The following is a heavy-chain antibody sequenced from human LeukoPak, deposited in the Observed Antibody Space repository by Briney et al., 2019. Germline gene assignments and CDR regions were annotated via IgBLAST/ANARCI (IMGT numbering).Heavy chain of an antibody. V-gene: IGHV3-15*01. CDR2: MKSKTDGGTT. Sequence: GGSLRLSCAASGFTFSNAWMSWVRQAPGKGLEWVGRMKSKTDGGTTDYAAPVKGRFTISRDDSKNTLYLQMNSLKTEDTAVYYCTTRYELLRRDACDIWGQGTMVTVSS. D-gene: IGHD2-2*01. CDR3: TTRYELLRRDACDI. CDR1: GFTFSNAW. J-gene: IGHJ3*02.